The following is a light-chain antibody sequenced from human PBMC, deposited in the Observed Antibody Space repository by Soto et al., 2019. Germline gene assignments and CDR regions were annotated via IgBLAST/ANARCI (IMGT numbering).Light chain of an antibody. Sequence: DIQMTQSPSSLSASVGDRITITCRASQSIGSYLNWYLQKPGKAPKFLIYTASSLQSGVPSRFSASGSGTDFTLTIISLQPEDFATYYCQQSYSTPYTFGRGTKVDIK. V-gene: IGKV1-39*01. CDR1: QSIGSY. CDR3: QQSYSTPYT. CDR2: TAS. J-gene: IGKJ2*01.